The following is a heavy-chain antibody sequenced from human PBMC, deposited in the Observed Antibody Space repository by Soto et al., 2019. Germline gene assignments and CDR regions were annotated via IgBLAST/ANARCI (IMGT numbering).Heavy chain of an antibody. D-gene: IGHD3-22*01. V-gene: IGHV4-38-2*01. J-gene: IGHJ5*02. CDR2: IYHGGST. CDR1: GYPISSAYY. Sequence: AETLSLTCAVSGYPISSAYYWGWLRQPPGKGLEWLASIYHGGSTYYNPSLNSLVTLSIDMTNNHVSLILNSVNAADTAVYYCARVGPWVPYYYDSSPYTFENWFDPWGQGXLVTVS. CDR3: ARVGPWVPYYYDSSPYTFENWFDP.